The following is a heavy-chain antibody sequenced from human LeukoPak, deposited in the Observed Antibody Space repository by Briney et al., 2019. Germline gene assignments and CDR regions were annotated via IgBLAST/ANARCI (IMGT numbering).Heavy chain of an antibody. V-gene: IGHV3-7*03. D-gene: IGHD3-10*01. J-gene: IGHJ3*02. CDR3: ARDSVRGRPLVAFDI. Sequence: EGSLRLSCAASGFSFSNYWMNWVRQAPGKGLEWVANIKYDASEQYYVDSVKGRFTISRDNAKNSLYLQMNILRAEDTAVYYCARDSVRGRPLVAFDIWGQGTMVTVSS. CDR2: IKYDASEQ. CDR1: GFSFSNYW.